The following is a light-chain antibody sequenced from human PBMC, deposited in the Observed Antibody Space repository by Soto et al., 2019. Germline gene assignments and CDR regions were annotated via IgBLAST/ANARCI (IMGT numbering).Light chain of an antibody. Sequence: DIQLTQSPSFLSPSIGESVTLPCRASQVIRTSLAWYQQKPGKAPRVLIHEVSTLQTGVPSRFSGRGSGTEATLIISSLQPDDVATYYCQQYFHFPVTFGQGTKVDIK. V-gene: IGKV1-9*01. CDR1: QVIRTS. CDR2: EVS. J-gene: IGKJ2*01. CDR3: QQYFHFPVT.